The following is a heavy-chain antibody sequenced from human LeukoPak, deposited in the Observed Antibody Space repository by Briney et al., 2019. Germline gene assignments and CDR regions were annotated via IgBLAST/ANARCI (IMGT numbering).Heavy chain of an antibody. CDR1: GGTFSSYA. V-gene: IGHV1-69*13. J-gene: IGHJ4*02. CDR3: ARGALQFLTYYFDY. Sequence: ASVKVSCKASGGTFSSYAISWVRQAPGQGLEWMGGIIPIFGTANYAQKFQGRVTITADESTSTAYMELSSLRSEDTAVYYCARGALQFLTYYFDYWGQGTLVTVSS. CDR2: IIPIFGTA. D-gene: IGHD4-11*01.